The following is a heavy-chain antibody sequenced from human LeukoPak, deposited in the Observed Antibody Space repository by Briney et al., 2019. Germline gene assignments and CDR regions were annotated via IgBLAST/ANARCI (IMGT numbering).Heavy chain of an antibody. D-gene: IGHD3-22*01. Sequence: GRSLRLSCAASGFNFNNHAMHWVRQAPGKGLEWVAITSHDGSNKYYAASVKGRFTISRDSAKDSLFLQMNSLRAEDTAVYYCARALHDSSGYYFDYWGQGTLVTVSS. J-gene: IGHJ4*02. CDR3: ARALHDSSGYYFDY. CDR2: TSHDGSNK. CDR1: GFNFNNHA. V-gene: IGHV3-30*03.